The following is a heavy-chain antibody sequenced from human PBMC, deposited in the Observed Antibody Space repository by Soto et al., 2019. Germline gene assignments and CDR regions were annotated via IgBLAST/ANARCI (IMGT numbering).Heavy chain of an antibody. CDR2: VSYDGSNK. J-gene: IGHJ6*02. V-gene: IGHV3-30-3*01. D-gene: IGHD3-16*01. CDR1: GFTFSSYT. CDR3: ARDMIHSQYYYYDMDV. Sequence: GGSLRLSCAASGFTFSSYTMHWVRQAPGKGLEWVAVVSYDGSNKYYADSVKGRFTISRDNSKNTLYLQMNSLRAEDTAVYYCARDMIHSQYYYYDMDVWGQGTTVTVSS.